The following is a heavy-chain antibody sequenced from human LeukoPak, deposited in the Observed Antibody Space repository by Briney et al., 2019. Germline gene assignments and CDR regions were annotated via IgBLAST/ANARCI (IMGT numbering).Heavy chain of an antibody. V-gene: IGHV4-59*01. D-gene: IGHD1-1*01. CDR3: ARDSGPFDY. CDR2: IYYSGST. CDR1: GGSISTYY. J-gene: IGHJ4*02. Sequence: SSETLSLTCTVSGGSISTYYWSWIRQPPGKGLEWIGYIYYSGSTNYNPSLKSRVTISVDTSKNQFSLKLSSVTAADTAVYYCARDSGPFDYWGQGTLVTASS.